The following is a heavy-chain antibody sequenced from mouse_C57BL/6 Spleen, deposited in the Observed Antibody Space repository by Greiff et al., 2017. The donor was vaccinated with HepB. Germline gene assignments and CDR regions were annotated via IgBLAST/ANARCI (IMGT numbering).Heavy chain of an antibody. CDR3: AGWDDGYPAWFAY. V-gene: IGHV3-6*01. D-gene: IGHD2-3*01. J-gene: IGHJ3*01. CDR2: ISYDGSN. CDR1: GYSITSGYY. Sequence: EVQRVESGPGLVKPSQSLSLTCSVTGYSITSGYYWNWIRQFPGNKLEWMGYISYDGSNNYNPSLKNRISITRDTSKNQFFLKLNSVTTEDTATYYGAGWDDGYPAWFAYWGQGTLVTVSA.